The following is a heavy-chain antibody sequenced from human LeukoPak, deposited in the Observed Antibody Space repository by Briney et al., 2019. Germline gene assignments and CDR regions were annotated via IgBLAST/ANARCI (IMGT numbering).Heavy chain of an antibody. Sequence: SETLSLTCAVYGGSFSGYYWSWIRQPPGKGLEWIGEINHSGSTNYNPSLKSRVTISVDTSKNQFSLKLSSVTAADTAVYHCARGRGYSGSYFDYWGQGTLVTVSS. D-gene: IGHD1-26*01. V-gene: IGHV4-34*01. CDR2: INHSGST. J-gene: IGHJ4*02. CDR3: ARGRGYSGSYFDY. CDR1: GGSFSGYY.